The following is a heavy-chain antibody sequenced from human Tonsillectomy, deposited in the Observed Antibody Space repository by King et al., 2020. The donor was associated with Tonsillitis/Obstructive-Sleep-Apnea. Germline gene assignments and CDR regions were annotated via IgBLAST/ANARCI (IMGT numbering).Heavy chain of an antibody. CDR3: VRDDKDGRHLDY. D-gene: IGHD2-15*01. V-gene: IGHV1-46*01. Sequence: HVQLVESGAEVKKPGASVKISCKASGYTFTRNYIHWVRQAPGQGLEWMGIINPSDGKTTYAQDFQGRVTMTSDTSTSTVNMELNSLRSADTAIYYCVRDDKDGRHLDYWGQGSLVTVSS. CDR2: INPSDGKT. CDR1: GYTFTRNY. J-gene: IGHJ4*02.